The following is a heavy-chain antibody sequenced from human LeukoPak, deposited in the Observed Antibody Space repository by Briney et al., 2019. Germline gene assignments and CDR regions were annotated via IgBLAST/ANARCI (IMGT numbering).Heavy chain of an antibody. V-gene: IGHV4-59*01. CDR3: ARSYGSGSYSRRYFDY. D-gene: IGHD3-10*01. Sequence: PSETLSLTCTVSGGSISSYYWSWIRQPPGKGLEWIGYIYYSGSTNYNPSLKSRVTISVDTPKNQFSLKLSSVTAADTAVYYCARSYGSGSYSRRYFDYWGQGALVTVSS. CDR2: IYYSGST. J-gene: IGHJ4*02. CDR1: GGSISSYY.